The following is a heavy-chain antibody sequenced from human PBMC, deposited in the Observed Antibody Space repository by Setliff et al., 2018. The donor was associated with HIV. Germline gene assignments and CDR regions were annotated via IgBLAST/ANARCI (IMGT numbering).Heavy chain of an antibody. D-gene: IGHD6-19*01. J-gene: IGHJ4*02. V-gene: IGHV1-46*01. CDR2: INPSGDFT. CDR1: GYTLTTYG. CDR3: ARDSSTGFFSAAY. Sequence: ASVKVSCKASGYTLTTYGISWVRQAPGQGLEWMGLINPSGDFTFYAQKFQGRVIMTRDTSANTVYLEIRSLISEDTAVYYCARDSSTGFFSAAYWGQGALVTVSS.